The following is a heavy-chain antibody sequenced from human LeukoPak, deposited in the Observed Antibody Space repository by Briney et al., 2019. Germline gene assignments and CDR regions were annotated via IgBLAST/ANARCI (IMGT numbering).Heavy chain of an antibody. CDR3: ARDSYYYYGMDV. J-gene: IGHJ6*02. Sequence: IGYIYYSGSTYYNPSLKSRVTISVDTSKNQFSLKLSSVTAADTAVYYCARDSYYYYGMDVWGQGTTVTVSS. CDR2: IYYSGST. V-gene: IGHV4-31*02.